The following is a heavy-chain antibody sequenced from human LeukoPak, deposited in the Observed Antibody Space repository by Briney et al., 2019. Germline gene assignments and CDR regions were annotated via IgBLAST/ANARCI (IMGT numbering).Heavy chain of an antibody. CDR1: GDSISSGTYY. Sequence: SQTLSLTCTVSGDSISSGTYYWSWIRQPAGKGLEWIGRIYTSGSTNYNPSLKSRVTISVDTSKNQFSLKLSSVTAADTAVYYCARARRWLPFDYWGQGTLVTVSS. CDR2: IYTSGST. V-gene: IGHV4-61*02. CDR3: ARARRWLPFDY. D-gene: IGHD5-24*01. J-gene: IGHJ4*02.